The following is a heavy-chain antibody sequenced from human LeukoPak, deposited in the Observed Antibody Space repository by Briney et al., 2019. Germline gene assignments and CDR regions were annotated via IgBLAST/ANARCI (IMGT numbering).Heavy chain of an antibody. CDR3: ARSLRAYCSGGSCSKFDY. D-gene: IGHD2-15*01. CDR2: ISSSSSYI. CDR1: GFTFSNYK. V-gene: IGHV3-21*05. Sequence: GGSLRLSCAASGFTFSNYKMNWVRQAPGTGLEWVSYISSSSSYIYYADSVKGRVAISRDDAKNSLYLQMNSLRAEDTAVYYCARSLRAYCSGGSCSKFDYWGQGTLVTVSS. J-gene: IGHJ4*02.